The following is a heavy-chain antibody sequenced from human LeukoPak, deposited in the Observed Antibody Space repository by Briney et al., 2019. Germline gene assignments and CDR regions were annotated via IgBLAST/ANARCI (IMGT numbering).Heavy chain of an antibody. CDR3: ARDGRTWATGSY. D-gene: IGHD1-14*01. CDR2: INQDGSGK. J-gene: IGHJ4*02. V-gene: IGHV3-7*01. CDR1: GFTFSSYA. Sequence: GGSLRLSCAASGFTFSSYAMSWVRQAPGKGLEWVANINQDGSGKYYVDSVKGRFTISRDNAKNSLYLQMNSLGAEDTAMYYCARDGRTWATGSYWGQGTLVTVSS.